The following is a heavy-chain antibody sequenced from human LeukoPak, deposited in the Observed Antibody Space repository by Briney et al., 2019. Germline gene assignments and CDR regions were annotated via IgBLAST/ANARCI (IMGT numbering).Heavy chain of an antibody. CDR1: GFTFSSHA. Sequence: GGSLRLSCAASGFTFSSHAMHWVRQAPGKGLEWVAVTSYDGSNKYYADSVKGRFTISRDNSKNTLYLQINSLRPEDTAIYYCARECLGEVYFDYWAQGNLVTVSS. CDR2: TSYDGSNK. J-gene: IGHJ4*02. CDR3: ARECLGEVYFDY. D-gene: IGHD2-21*01. V-gene: IGHV3-30-3*01.